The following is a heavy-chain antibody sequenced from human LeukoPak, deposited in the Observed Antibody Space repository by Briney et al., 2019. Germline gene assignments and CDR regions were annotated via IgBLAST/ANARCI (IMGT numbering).Heavy chain of an antibody. Sequence: SETLSLTCTVSGGSISSSSYYWGWIRQPPGKGLEWIGSIYYSGSTYYNPSLKSRVTISVDTSKNQFSLNLSSVTAADTAVYYCARDGLGYSSGWYLRDYYYGMDVWGQGTTVTVSS. CDR2: IYYSGST. D-gene: IGHD6-19*01. CDR1: GGSISSSSYY. J-gene: IGHJ6*02. V-gene: IGHV4-39*02. CDR3: ARDGLGYSSGWYLRDYYYGMDV.